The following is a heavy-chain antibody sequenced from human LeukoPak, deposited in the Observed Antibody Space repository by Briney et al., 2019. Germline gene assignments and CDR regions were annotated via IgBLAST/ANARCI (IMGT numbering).Heavy chain of an antibody. CDR2: IYYSGST. CDR1: GGSISSSSYY. J-gene: IGHJ5*02. CDR3: ARGQSSGWETYNWFDP. Sequence: PSETLSLTCTVSGGSISSSSYYWGWIRQPPGKGLEWIGSIYYSGSTYYNPSLKSRVTISVDTSKNQFSLKLSSVTAADTAVYYCARGQSSGWETYNWFDPWGQGTLVTVSS. D-gene: IGHD6-19*01. V-gene: IGHV4-39*07.